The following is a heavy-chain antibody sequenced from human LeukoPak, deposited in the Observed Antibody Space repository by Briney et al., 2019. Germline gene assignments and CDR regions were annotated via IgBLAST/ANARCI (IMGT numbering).Heavy chain of an antibody. V-gene: IGHV4-39*07. CDR2: IYYSGST. Sequence: SSETLSLTCTVSGXSISSRSCCWGWIRQPPGMGLEWIGTIYYSGSTYYNPSLKSRVTISVDTSKNQFSLKLSSVTAADTAVYYCARGARAPDYWGQGTLVTVSS. CDR1: GXSISSRSCC. CDR3: ARGARAPDY. J-gene: IGHJ4*02.